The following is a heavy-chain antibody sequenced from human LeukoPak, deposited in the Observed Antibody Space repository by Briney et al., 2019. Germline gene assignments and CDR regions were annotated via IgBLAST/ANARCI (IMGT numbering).Heavy chain of an antibody. D-gene: IGHD1-26*01. Sequence: SETLSLTCTVSGYSISSGYYWGWIRQPPGKGLEWIGYIYYSGSTNYDPSLKSRVTISVDTSKNQFSLKLSSVTTADTAVYYCAEGRNFDYWGQGTLVTVSS. CDR2: IYYSGST. J-gene: IGHJ4*02. V-gene: IGHV4-61*01. CDR1: GYSISSGYY. CDR3: AEGRNFDY.